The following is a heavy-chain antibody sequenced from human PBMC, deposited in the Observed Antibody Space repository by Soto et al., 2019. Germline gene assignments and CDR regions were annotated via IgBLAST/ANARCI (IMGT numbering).Heavy chain of an antibody. CDR1: DGSISSSSHY. CDR2: IYYSGST. D-gene: IGHD2-2*01. Sequence: QLQLQESGPGLVKPSETLSLTCTVSDGSISSSSHYWGWIRQPPGKGLEWIGSIYYSGSTSYNPSLKRRVTISEDTSNNQFSLNLSSVTAADTAVYYCARLTSPSTSPYYYYYMDVWGKGTTVTVSS. V-gene: IGHV4-39*01. J-gene: IGHJ6*03. CDR3: ARLTSPSTSPYYYYYMDV.